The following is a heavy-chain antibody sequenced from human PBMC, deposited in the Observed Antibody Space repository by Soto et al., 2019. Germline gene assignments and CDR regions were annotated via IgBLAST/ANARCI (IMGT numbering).Heavy chain of an antibody. Sequence: SETLSLTCTVSGGSISTSSYYWGWIRQPPGEGLEWIGTIYYSGRSYHNPSLKSRVTISVDTSKNQFSLTLTSVTAADTAVYFCASRVEGLYSGNDRYYFDYWGQGTLVTVSS. D-gene: IGHD5-12*01. J-gene: IGHJ4*02. CDR1: GGSISTSSYY. CDR3: ASRVEGLYSGNDRYYFDY. CDR2: IYYSGRS. V-gene: IGHV4-39*01.